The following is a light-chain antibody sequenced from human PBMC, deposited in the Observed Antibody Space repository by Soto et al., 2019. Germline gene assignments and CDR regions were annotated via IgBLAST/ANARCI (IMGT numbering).Light chain of an antibody. CDR1: QGISNY. CDR3: QKYNSAPRGLT. CDR2: AAS. Sequence: DIQMTQSPSSLSASVGDRVTITCRASQGISNYLAWYQQKPGKVPKLLIYAASTLQSGVPSRFSGSGSGTDFTLTISNLQPDDVSTYYCQKYNSAPRGLTFGGGTKVEIK. J-gene: IGKJ4*01. V-gene: IGKV1-27*01.